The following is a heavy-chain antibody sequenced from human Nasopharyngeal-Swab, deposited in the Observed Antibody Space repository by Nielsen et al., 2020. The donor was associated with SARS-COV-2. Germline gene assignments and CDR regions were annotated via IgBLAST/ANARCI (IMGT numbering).Heavy chain of an antibody. CDR2: IGTAGDT. J-gene: IGHJ4*02. D-gene: IGHD3-9*01. Sequence: GESLRLSCAASGFTFSRYDMHWVRQATGKGLEWVSAIGTAGDTYYPGSVKGRFTISRENAKNSLYLQMNSLRAGDTAVYYCARGESYYDILTGYYTFDYWGQGTLVTVSS. CDR3: ARGESYYDILTGYYTFDY. V-gene: IGHV3-13*01. CDR1: GFTFSRYD.